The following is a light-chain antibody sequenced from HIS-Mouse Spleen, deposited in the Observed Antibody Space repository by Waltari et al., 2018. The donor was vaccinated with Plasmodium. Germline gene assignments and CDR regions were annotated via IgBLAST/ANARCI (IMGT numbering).Light chain of an antibody. CDR1: SSEVGGDNY. Sequence: QSALTQPPSASGSPGQSVTISCTATSSEVGGDNYVSWYQPHPGKAPKLMIYEVSKRPSGVPDRFSGSKSGNTASLTVSGLQAEDEADYYCSSYAGSNNLVFGGGTKLTVL. CDR2: EVS. J-gene: IGLJ2*01. CDR3: SSYAGSNNLV. V-gene: IGLV2-8*01.